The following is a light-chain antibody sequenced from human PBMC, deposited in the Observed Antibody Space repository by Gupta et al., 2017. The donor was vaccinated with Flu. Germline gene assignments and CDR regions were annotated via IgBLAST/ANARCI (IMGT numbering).Light chain of an antibody. CDR2: KAS. V-gene: IGKV1-5*03. Sequence: KASSLESGVPSRCSGSGSGTEFTSTSSSLQPDDFATYYCQQYKRDPWTFGQGTKVEIK. J-gene: IGKJ1*01. CDR3: QQYKRDPWT.